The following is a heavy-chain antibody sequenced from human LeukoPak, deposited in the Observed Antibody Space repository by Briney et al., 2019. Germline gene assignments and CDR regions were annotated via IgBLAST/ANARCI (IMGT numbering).Heavy chain of an antibody. V-gene: IGHV3-21*01. CDR3: ARGAEYYYDSSGYFPFDY. CDR1: GFTFSSYS. D-gene: IGHD3-22*01. CDR2: ITSGGHI. Sequence: GGSLRLSCAASGFTFSSYSMNWVRQAPGKGLEWVSSITSGGHIYYPDSLRGRFTISRDNAKNSLYLQMNSLRAEDTAIYYCARGAEYYYDSSGYFPFDYWGQGTLVTVSS. J-gene: IGHJ4*02.